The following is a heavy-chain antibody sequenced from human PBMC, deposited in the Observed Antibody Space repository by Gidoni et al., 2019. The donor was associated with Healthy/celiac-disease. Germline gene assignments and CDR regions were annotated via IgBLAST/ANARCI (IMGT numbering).Heavy chain of an antibody. CDR3: AHSETTVTTFQEDAFDI. V-gene: IGHV2-5*02. J-gene: IGHJ3*02. Sequence: QLTLKESGPTLVKPTQTLTLTCTFSGFSLSTSGVGVGWIRQPPGKALEWLALIYWDDDKRYSPSLKSRLTITKDTSKNQVVLTMTNMDPVDTATYYCAHSETTVTTFQEDAFDIWGQGTMVTVSS. CDR2: IYWDDDK. CDR1: GFSLSTSGVG. D-gene: IGHD4-17*01.